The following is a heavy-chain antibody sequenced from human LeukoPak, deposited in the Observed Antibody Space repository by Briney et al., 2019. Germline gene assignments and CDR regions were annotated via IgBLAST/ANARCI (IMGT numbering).Heavy chain of an antibody. D-gene: IGHD5-18*01. CDR1: GYTFTGYY. CDR3: ASLSYSYGSAPLKGVDY. J-gene: IGHJ4*02. Sequence: GASVKVSCKASGYTFTGYYMHWVRQAPGQGLEWMGWINPNSGGTNYAQKFQGRVTMTRDTSISTAYMELSRLRSDDTAVYYCASLSYSYGSAPLKGVDYWGQGTLVTVSS. V-gene: IGHV1-2*02. CDR2: INPNSGGT.